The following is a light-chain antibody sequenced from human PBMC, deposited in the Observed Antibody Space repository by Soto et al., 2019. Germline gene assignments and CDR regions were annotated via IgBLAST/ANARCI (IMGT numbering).Light chain of an antibody. CDR2: WAS. V-gene: IGKV4-1*01. CDR3: HQYYNIPFT. CDR1: QSVLYSSNNENY. Sequence: DIVMTQSPDSLAVSLGERATINCKSSQSVLYSSNNENYLAWYQQKPGQPPKLLIYWASTRESGVPDRFSGSGSGTDFTLTISSLQAEDVAVYYCHQYYNIPFTFGPGTKLDIK. J-gene: IGKJ3*01.